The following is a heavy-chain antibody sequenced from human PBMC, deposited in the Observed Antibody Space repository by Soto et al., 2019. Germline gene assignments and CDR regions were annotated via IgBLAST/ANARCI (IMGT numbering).Heavy chain of an antibody. Sequence: GGSLRLSCAASGFTFSSYGMHWVRQAPGKGLEWVAVISYDGSNKYYADSVKGRFTISRDNSKNTLYLQMNSLRAEDTAVYYCAKDHTVLLWFGEFLIDNWGQGTLVTVSS. D-gene: IGHD3-10*01. CDR1: GFTFSSYG. J-gene: IGHJ4*02. CDR3: AKDHTVLLWFGEFLIDN. CDR2: ISYDGSNK. V-gene: IGHV3-30*18.